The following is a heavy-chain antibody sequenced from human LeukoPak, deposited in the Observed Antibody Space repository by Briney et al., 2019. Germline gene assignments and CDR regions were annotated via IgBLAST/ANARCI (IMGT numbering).Heavy chain of an antibody. D-gene: IGHD3-22*01. CDR1: GFTFSSYG. V-gene: IGHV3-30*02. J-gene: IGHJ4*02. CDR2: IRYDGSNK. CDR3: AKDAYAHYYDSSGIFDY. Sequence: PGGSLRLSCAASGFTFSSYGMHWVRQAPGKGLEWVAFIRYDGSNKYYADSVKGRFTISRDNSKNTLYLQMNSLRAEDTAVYYCAKDAYAHYYDSSGIFDYWGQGTLVTVSS.